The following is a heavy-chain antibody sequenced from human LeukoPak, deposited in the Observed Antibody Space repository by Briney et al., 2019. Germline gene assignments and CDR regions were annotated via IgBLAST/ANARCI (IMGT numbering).Heavy chain of an antibody. CDR3: ARDYYDSSGYYWWYFDY. V-gene: IGHV4-4*07. CDR2: IYTSGST. D-gene: IGHD3-22*01. Sequence: PSETLSLTCTVSGGSISSYYWSWIRRPAGKGLEWIGRIYTSGSTNYNPSLKSRVTMSVDTSKNQFSLKLSSVTAADTAVYYCARDYYDSSGYYWWYFDYWGQGTLVTVSS. CDR1: GGSISSYY. J-gene: IGHJ4*02.